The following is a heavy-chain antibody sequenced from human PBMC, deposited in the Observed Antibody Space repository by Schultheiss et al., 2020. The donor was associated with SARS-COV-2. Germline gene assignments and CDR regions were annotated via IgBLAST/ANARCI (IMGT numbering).Heavy chain of an antibody. V-gene: IGHV4-30-4*07. CDR3: ARGGGYGDYPEYFQH. D-gene: IGHD4-17*01. CDR2: IYYSGST. CDR1: GGSISSGGYY. Sequence: SETLSLTCTVSGGSISSGGYYWSWIRQPPGKGLEWIGSIYYSGSTYYNPSLKSRVTISVDTSKNQFSLKLSSVTAADTAVYYCARGGGYGDYPEYFQHWGQGTLVTVSS. J-gene: IGHJ1*01.